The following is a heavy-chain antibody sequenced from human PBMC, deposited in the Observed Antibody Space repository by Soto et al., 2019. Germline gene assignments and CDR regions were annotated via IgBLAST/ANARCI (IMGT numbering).Heavy chain of an antibody. V-gene: IGHV2-5*02. D-gene: IGHD1-26*01. CDR3: ARRLSSDYFDY. Sequence: QITLKESGPTLVKPKQTLTLTCTFSGFSLTTTGLGVGWIRQPPGKALEWLVVIYWDDDKLYSPSLKSKLTITKDTSKNQVVLTMTNMDPVDTATYYCARRLSSDYFDYWGQGTLVTVSS. J-gene: IGHJ4*02. CDR2: IYWDDDK. CDR1: GFSLTTTGLG.